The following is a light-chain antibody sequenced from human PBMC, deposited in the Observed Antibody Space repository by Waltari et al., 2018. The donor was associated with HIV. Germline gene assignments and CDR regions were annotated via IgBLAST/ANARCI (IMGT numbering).Light chain of an antibody. J-gene: IGKJ1*01. CDR2: KAS. CDR3: QQYNSYSPWT. CDR1: QSISSW. Sequence: DIQLSQPPSTLSGSVGHRFTIPCRASQSISSWLAWYQQKPGKAPKLLIYKASSLESGVPSRFSGSGSGTEFTLTISSLQPDDFATYYCQQYNSYSPWTFGQGTKVEIK. V-gene: IGKV1-5*03.